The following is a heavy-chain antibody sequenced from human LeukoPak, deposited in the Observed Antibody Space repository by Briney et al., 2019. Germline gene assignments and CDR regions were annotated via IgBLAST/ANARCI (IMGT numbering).Heavy chain of an antibody. CDR3: ARAAGNYYYYYMDV. CDR2: INWNGGST. V-gene: IGHV3-20*04. J-gene: IGHJ6*03. CDR1: GFTFDDYG. Sequence: RPGGSLRLSCAASGFTFDDYGMSWVRQAPGKGLEWVSGINWNGGSTGYADSVRGRFTISRDNAKNSLYLQMNSLRAEDTALYYCARAAGNYYYYYMDVWGKGTTVTVSS.